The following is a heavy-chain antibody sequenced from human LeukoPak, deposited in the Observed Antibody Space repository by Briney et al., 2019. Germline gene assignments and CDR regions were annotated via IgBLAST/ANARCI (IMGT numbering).Heavy chain of an antibody. D-gene: IGHD6-6*01. CDR3: XXXXXXXXXXXXXXXLVWNFDY. Sequence: SETLSLTCTVSGGSISSGGYYWSWIRQHPGKGLEWIGYIYYSGSTYYNPSLKSRVTISVDTSKNQFSLKLSSVTAADTAVYYXXXXXXXXXXXXXXXXLVWNFDYWGQGTLVTVSS. CDR2: IYYSGST. J-gene: IGHJ4*02. CDR1: GGSISSGGYY. V-gene: IGHV4-31*03.